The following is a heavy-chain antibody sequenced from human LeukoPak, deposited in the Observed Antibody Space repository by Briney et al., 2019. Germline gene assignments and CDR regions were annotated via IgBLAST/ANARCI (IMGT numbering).Heavy chain of an antibody. CDR3: AKGARYGGNSEDDY. J-gene: IGHJ4*02. CDR1: GFTFSNYW. D-gene: IGHD4-23*01. CDR2: ISGSGGST. Sequence: GGSLRLSCEGSGFTFSNYWMGWVRQAPGKGLEWVSAISGSGGSTYYADSVKGRFTISRDNSKNTLYLQMNSLRAEDTAVYYCAKGARYGGNSEDDYWGQGTLVTVSS. V-gene: IGHV3-23*01.